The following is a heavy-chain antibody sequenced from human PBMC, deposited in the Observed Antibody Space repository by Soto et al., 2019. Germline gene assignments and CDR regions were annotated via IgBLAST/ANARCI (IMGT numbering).Heavy chain of an antibody. CDR2: IYYSGST. CDR3: ARRDNSSGWPRWFDP. CDR1: GGSISSSSYY. Sequence: QLQLQESGPGLVKPSETLSLTCTVSGGSISSSSYYWGWIRQPPGKGLEWIGSIYYSGSTYYNPSLKSRVTISVDTSKNQFSRKLSSVTAADTAVYYCARRDNSSGWPRWFDPWGQGTLVTVSS. D-gene: IGHD6-19*01. J-gene: IGHJ5*02. V-gene: IGHV4-39*01.